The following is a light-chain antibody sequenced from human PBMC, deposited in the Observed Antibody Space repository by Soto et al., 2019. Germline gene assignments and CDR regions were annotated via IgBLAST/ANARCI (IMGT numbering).Light chain of an antibody. CDR1: QSVSSY. CDR3: QQRSNWPRIT. Sequence: DIVLTQSPATLFLSPGARATLSCRASQSVSSYLAWYQHKPGQAPRLLIYDASNRAPGMPARFSGSGSGTDFTLTISSLEPEDFAVYYCQQRSNWPRITFGQGTRLEIK. CDR2: DAS. V-gene: IGKV3-11*01. J-gene: IGKJ5*01.